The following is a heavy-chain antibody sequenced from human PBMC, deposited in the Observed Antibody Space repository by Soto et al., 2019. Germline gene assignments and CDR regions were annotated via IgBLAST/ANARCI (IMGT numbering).Heavy chain of an antibody. J-gene: IGHJ4*02. CDR3: ATTDVDTAMVMVISDY. D-gene: IGHD5-18*01. V-gene: IGHV1-69*02. CDR2: IIPILGIT. Sequence: QVQLVQSGAEVRKPGSSVKVSCEASGGTFSTYTFNWVRQAPGQGLEWMGRIIPILGITNYAQKFQGRVTLTADNSTSTAYMDLSSLRSEDTAVYYCATTDVDTAMVMVISDYWGQGTLVTVSS. CDR1: GGTFSTYT.